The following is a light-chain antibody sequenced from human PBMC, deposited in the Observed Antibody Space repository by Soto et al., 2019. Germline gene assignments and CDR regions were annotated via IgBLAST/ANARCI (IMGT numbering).Light chain of an antibody. CDR3: SSKGSSSTLV. J-gene: IGLJ2*01. CDR2: EVS. Sequence: QSALTQPASVSGSPGQSITISCTGTSSDVGGYNYVSWYQQHPGKAPKLMIYEVSNRPSGVSNRFPGSKSGNTASLTISGLQAEDEADYYCSSKGSSSTLVFGGGTKLTVL. CDR1: SSDVGGYNY. V-gene: IGLV2-14*01.